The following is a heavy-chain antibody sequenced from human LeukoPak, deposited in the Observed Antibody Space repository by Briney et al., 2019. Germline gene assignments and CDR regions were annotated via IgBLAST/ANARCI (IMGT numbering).Heavy chain of an antibody. CDR2: IYYSGST. Sequence: PSQTLSLTCTVSGGSISSGDYYWSWIRQPPGKGLEWIGYIYYSGSTYYNPSLKSRVTISVDTSKNQFSLKLSSVTAADTAVYYCARDASPYDFWSGYHMPAWFDPWGQRTLVTVSS. D-gene: IGHD3-3*01. CDR1: GGSISSGDYY. CDR3: ARDASPYDFWSGYHMPAWFDP. J-gene: IGHJ5*02. V-gene: IGHV4-30-4*01.